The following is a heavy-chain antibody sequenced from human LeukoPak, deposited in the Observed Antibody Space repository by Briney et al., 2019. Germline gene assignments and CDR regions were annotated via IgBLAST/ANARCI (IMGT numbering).Heavy chain of an antibody. CDR1: GHTFTSYG. J-gene: IGHJ4*02. Sequence: ASVKVSCKASGHTFTSYGISWVRQAPGQGLEWMGWISAYNGNTNYAQKLQGRVTMTTDTSTSTAYMELRSLRSDDTAVYYCARDHYYDSSGSGGYWGQGTLVTVSS. V-gene: IGHV1-18*01. CDR2: ISAYNGNT. CDR3: ARDHYYDSSGSGGY. D-gene: IGHD3-22*01.